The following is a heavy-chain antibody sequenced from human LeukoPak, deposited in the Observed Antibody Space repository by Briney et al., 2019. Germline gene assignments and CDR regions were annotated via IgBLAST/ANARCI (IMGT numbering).Heavy chain of an antibody. CDR1: GGSISSSNW. J-gene: IGHJ5*02. D-gene: IGHD2-2*01. V-gene: IGHV4-4*02. Sequence: SETLSLTCAVSGGSISSSNWWSWVRQPPGKGLEWIGEIYHSGSTYYNPSLKSRVTISVDRSKNQFSLKLSSVTAADTAVYYCARGKGIVVVPAAIWFDPWGQGTLVTVSS. CDR3: ARGKGIVVVPAAIWFDP. CDR2: IYHSGST.